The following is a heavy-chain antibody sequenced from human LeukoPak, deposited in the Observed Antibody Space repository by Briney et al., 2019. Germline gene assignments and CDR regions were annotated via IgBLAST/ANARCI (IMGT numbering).Heavy chain of an antibody. J-gene: IGHJ4*02. CDR2: ISSSSSYI. CDR1: GFTFSSYS. CDR3: ASYYGDYVRPAFDY. D-gene: IGHD4-17*01. Sequence: GGSLRLSCAASGFTFSSYSMNWVRQAPGKGLEWVSSISSSSSYIYYADSVKGRFTISRDNAKNSLYLQMNSLRAEDTAVYYCASYYGDYVRPAFDYWGQGTLVTVSS. V-gene: IGHV3-21*01.